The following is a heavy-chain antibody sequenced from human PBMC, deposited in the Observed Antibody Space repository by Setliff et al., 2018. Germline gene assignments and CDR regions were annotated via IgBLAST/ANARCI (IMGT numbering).Heavy chain of an antibody. CDR1: GFTFNNYA. D-gene: IGHD4-17*01. V-gene: IGHV3-23*03. J-gene: IGHJ6*03. CDR2: VYRGGSTT. CDR3: AKDLGDDGHYYYYMDV. Sequence: GESLTISCAASGFTFNNYAMSWVRQAPGKRLEWVSVVYRGGSTTFYADSVKGRFTISRDDSKNTLYLQMNSLTVDDTAVYYCAKDLGDDGHYYYYMDVWGKGTTVTVSS.